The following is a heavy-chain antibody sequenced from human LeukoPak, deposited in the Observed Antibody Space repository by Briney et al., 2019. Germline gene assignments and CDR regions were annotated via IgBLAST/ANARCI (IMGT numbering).Heavy chain of an antibody. V-gene: IGHV3-30*18. CDR2: ISYDGSNK. CDR1: GFTFSSYG. CDR3: AKDKTYGDSSFDY. D-gene: IGHD4-17*01. Sequence: QPGGSLRLSCAAPGFTFSSYGMHWVRQAPGKGLEWVAVISYDGSNKYYADSVKGRFTISRDNSKNTLYLQMNSLRAEDTAVYYCAKDKTYGDSSFDYWGQGTLVTVSS. J-gene: IGHJ4*02.